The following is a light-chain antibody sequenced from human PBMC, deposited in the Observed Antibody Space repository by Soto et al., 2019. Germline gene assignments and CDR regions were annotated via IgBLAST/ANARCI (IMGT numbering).Light chain of an antibody. CDR3: QQSYSSPPT. Sequence: DIQMTQSPSSVSASVGDRVTITCRASQSISGWLAWYQQKPGKAPKLLIFAASSLQSGVPSRFSGSRSGPDFTLTISSLQPEDFATYYCQQSYSSPPTFGQGTKVDIK. V-gene: IGKV1-39*01. CDR2: AAS. CDR1: QSISGW. J-gene: IGKJ1*01.